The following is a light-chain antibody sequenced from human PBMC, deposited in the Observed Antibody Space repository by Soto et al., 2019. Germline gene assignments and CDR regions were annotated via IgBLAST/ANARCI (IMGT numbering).Light chain of an antibody. Sequence: EFVLTQSPGTLSLSPGERATLSFRSSQTVRNNYLAWYQQKPGQAPRLLIYDVSNRATGIPARFSGSGSGTDFTLTISSLEPEDFAVYYCQQRSNWPRTFGQGTKVDIK. V-gene: IGKV3-11*01. CDR2: DVS. J-gene: IGKJ1*01. CDR3: QQRSNWPRT. CDR1: QTVRNNY.